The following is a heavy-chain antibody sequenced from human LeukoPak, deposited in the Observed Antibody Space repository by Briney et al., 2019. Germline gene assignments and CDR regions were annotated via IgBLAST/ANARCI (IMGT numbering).Heavy chain of an antibody. Sequence: EASVKVSCKASAYTFTGFYIHWVRQAPGQGLEWMGWINLNSGGTDYAQPFQGRIILTRDTSITTAYMELTSLTSDDTAIYYCASRPDTSSLTLFDYWGQGALVTVSS. CDR3: ASRPDTSSLTLFDY. V-gene: IGHV1-2*02. J-gene: IGHJ4*02. CDR2: INLNSGGT. D-gene: IGHD2-2*01. CDR1: AYTFTGFY.